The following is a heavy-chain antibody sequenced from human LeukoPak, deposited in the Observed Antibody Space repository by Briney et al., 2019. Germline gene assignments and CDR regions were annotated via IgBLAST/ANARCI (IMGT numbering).Heavy chain of an antibody. CDR1: EFTFSYYY. J-gene: IGHJ3*02. Sequence: KPGGSLSLSCAASEFTFSYYYMSWIRQPPGKGREWVSYISYNGDTIYYADSVKGRFTVSRDNAKNSLYLQMNSLRAEDTALYYCAKDIRDIVVVVAAMNAFDIWGQGTMVTVSS. CDR3: AKDIRDIVVVVAAMNAFDI. V-gene: IGHV3-11*01. CDR2: ISYNGDTI. D-gene: IGHD2-15*01.